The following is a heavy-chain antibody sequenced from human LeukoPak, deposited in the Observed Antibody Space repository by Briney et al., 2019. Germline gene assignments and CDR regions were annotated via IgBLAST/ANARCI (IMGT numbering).Heavy chain of an antibody. V-gene: IGHV3-43*01. D-gene: IGHD5-12*01. CDR3: AKDKWLRGYYYYYMDV. CDR2: ITWNGDST. CDR1: GFTFDDYN. J-gene: IGHJ6*03. Sequence: GGSLRLSCAASGFTFDDYNMHWVRQAPGKGLEWVSLITWNGDSTYYADSVEGRFTISRDNSKNSLYLQRNSLRTEDTALYYCAKDKWLRGYYYYYMDVWGKGTTVTVSS.